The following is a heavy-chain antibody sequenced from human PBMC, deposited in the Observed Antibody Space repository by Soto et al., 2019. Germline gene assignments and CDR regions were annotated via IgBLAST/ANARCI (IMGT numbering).Heavy chain of an antibody. V-gene: IGHV6-1*01. J-gene: IGHJ6*03. Sequence: SQTLSLTCAISGDSVSSNSAAWNWIRQSPSRGLEWLGRTYYRSKWYNDYAVSVKSRITINPDTSKNQFSLQLNSVTPEDTAVYYCARDRYCSSTSCYGVDYYYMDVWGKGTMVTVSS. CDR1: GDSVSSNSAA. CDR3: ARDRYCSSTSCYGVDYYYMDV. D-gene: IGHD2-2*01. CDR2: TYYRSKWYN.